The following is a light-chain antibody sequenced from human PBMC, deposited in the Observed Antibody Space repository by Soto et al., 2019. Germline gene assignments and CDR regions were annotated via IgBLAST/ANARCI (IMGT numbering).Light chain of an antibody. CDR3: SSYAGFNNPVV. CDR1: SSDVGGYNY. CDR2: EVS. V-gene: IGLV2-8*01. Sequence: QSALTQPPSASGSPGQSVTISCTGTSSDVGGYNYVSWYQQHPGKAPKLMIYEVSKRPSGVPGRFSGSKSGETASLTVSGLQAEDEADYYCSSYAGFNNPVVFGGGTKLTVL. J-gene: IGLJ3*02.